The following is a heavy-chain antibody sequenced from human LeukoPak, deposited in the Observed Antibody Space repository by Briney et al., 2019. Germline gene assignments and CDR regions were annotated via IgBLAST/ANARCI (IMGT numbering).Heavy chain of an antibody. CDR1: GFTFSSYE. CDR3: ARDTGGIDGYRRGYFDY. Sequence: PGGSLRLSCAASGFTFSSYEMNWVRQAPGNGLEWVSYISSSGSTIYYADSVKGRFTISRDNAKNSLYLQMNSLRAEDTAVYYCARDTGGIDGYRRGYFDYWGQGTLVTVSS. CDR2: ISSSGSTI. J-gene: IGHJ4*02. D-gene: IGHD5-24*01. V-gene: IGHV3-48*03.